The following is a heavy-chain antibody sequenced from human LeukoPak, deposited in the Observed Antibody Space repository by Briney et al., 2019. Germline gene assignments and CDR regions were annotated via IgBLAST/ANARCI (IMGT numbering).Heavy chain of an antibody. D-gene: IGHD2-21*02. CDR2: FDPEDGET. CDR1: GYTLTELS. V-gene: IGHV1-24*01. Sequence: ASVKVSCKASGYTLTELSMHWVRQAPGKGLEWMGGFDPEDGETIYAQKFQGRVTMTEDTSTDTAYMELSSLRSEDTAVYYCARDCGGDCLEYFQHWGQGTLVTVSS. CDR3: ARDCGGDCLEYFQH. J-gene: IGHJ1*01.